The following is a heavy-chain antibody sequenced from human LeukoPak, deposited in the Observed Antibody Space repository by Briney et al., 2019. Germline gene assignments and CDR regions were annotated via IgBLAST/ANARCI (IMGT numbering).Heavy chain of an antibody. J-gene: IGHJ5*02. CDR2: ISYDGSNK. CDR1: GFTFSSYG. CDR3: AKEFAVVVTANWFDP. Sequence: GGSLRLSCAASGFTFSSYGMHWVRQAPGKGLEWVAVISYDGSNKYYADSVKGRFTISRDNSKNTLYLQMNSLRAEDTAVYYCAKEFAVVVTANWFDPWGQGTPVTVSS. V-gene: IGHV3-30*18. D-gene: IGHD2-21*02.